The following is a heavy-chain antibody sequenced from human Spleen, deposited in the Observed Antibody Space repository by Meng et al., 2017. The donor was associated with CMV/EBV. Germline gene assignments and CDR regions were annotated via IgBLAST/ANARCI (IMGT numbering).Heavy chain of an antibody. CDR2: IYYSGTT. Sequence: GSLRLSCTVSGGSISSYYWSWIRQPPGKGLEWIGYIYYSGTTNYNPSLKSRVTISLDTSKNQFSLRLSSVTAADTAMYYCATFSPGWGSLGHWGQGTLVTVSS. D-gene: IGHD2-21*01. V-gene: IGHV4-59*01. CDR3: ATFSPGWGSLGH. J-gene: IGHJ1*01. CDR1: GGSISSYY.